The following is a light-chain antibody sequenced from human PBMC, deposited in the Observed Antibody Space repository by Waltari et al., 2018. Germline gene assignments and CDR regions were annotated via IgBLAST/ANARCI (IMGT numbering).Light chain of an antibody. V-gene: IGLV8-61*01. CDR2: TTN. CDR3: VLYLGSGSVV. CDR1: SGSVSTTYY. J-gene: IGLJ2*01. Sequence: QTVVTQEPSFSVSPGGTVTLTCALISGSVSTTYYASWYQQTPGQAPRTLIYTTNTRSSGVPDRFSGSILANKAALTITGAQADDESDYYCVLYLGSGSVVFGGGTKLTVL.